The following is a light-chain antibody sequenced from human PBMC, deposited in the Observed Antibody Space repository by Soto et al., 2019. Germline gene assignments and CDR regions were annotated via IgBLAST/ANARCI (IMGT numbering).Light chain of an antibody. CDR1: QSVSSSY. J-gene: IGKJ5*01. CDR2: AAA. V-gene: IGKV3D-20*02. CDR3: QRRHNCPLTT. Sequence: EIVLTQSPGTLSLSPGERATLSCRASQSVSSSYLSWYQHKPGQAPRLLIYAAATTPTGIPYRFSGSGSGTDFTLTISSLEPEHFAISYCQRRHNCPLTTFGHGTRLEIK.